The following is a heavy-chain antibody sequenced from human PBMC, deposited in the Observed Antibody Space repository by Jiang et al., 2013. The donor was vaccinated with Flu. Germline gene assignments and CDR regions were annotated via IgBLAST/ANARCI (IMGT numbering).Heavy chain of an antibody. CDR3: AREDGGYCSGGSCYSAPGYYYYGMDV. J-gene: IGHJ6*02. Sequence: SQTLSLTCAISGDSVSSNSAAWNWIRQSPSRGLEWLGRTYYRSKWYNDYAVSVKSRITINPDTSKNQFSLQLNSVTPEDTAVYYCAREDGGYCSGGSCYSAPGYYYYGMDVWGQGTTVTVSS. D-gene: IGHD2-15*01. CDR1: GDSVSSNSAA. V-gene: IGHV6-1*01. CDR2: TYYRSKWYN.